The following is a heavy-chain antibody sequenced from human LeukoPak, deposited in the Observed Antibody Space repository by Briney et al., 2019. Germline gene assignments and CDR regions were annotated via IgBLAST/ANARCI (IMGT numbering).Heavy chain of an antibody. CDR1: RYTFTGYY. Sequence: ASVKVSCKASRYTFTGYYMHWVRQAPGQRLEWMGWINPNIGGTNYAQKFQGRVTMTRDTSISTAYMELSRLRSDDTAVYYCARDSGFWSGYSRYNWFDPWGQGTLVTVSS. CDR3: ARDSGFWSGYSRYNWFDP. D-gene: IGHD3-3*01. V-gene: IGHV1-2*02. J-gene: IGHJ5*02. CDR2: INPNIGGT.